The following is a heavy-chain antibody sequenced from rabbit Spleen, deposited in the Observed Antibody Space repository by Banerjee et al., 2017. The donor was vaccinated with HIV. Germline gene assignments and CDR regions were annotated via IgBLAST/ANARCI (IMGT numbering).Heavy chain of an antibody. CDR3: GRSAYAGYAGYGYGLGL. CDR2: INIVTGKS. CDR1: GVSLNDKDV. J-gene: IGHJ3*01. V-gene: IGHV1S45*01. Sequence: EQLEESGGGLVKSEGSLTLTCKASGVSLNDKDVMCWVRQAPGKGLEWIACINIVTGKSVYASWAKGRFTISKTSSTTVTLQMTSLTAADTATYFCGRSAYAGYAGYGYGLGLWGQGTLVTVS. D-gene: IGHD7-1*01.